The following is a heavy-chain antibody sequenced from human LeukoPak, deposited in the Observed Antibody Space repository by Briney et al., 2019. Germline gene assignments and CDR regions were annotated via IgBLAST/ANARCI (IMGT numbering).Heavy chain of an antibody. J-gene: IGHJ6*02. CDR1: GFTLSNYE. D-gene: IGHD1-14*01. Sequence: AGGSLKLSCAASGFTLSNYEVKWVRQAPGKGLEWVSYISRSGDIIQYSDSVRGRFTSSRDNAKNSLYLQMNSLRDEDTAVYYCARRVSYKGMDVWGQGTTVTVSS. V-gene: IGHV3-48*03. CDR3: ARRVSYKGMDV. CDR2: ISRSGDII.